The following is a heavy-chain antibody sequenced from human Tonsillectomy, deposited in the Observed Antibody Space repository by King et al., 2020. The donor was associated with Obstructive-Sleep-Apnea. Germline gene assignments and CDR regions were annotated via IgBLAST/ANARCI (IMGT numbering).Heavy chain of an antibody. V-gene: IGHV5-10-1*03. D-gene: IGHD6-13*01. CDR2: IDPSDSDT. Sequence: VQLVESGAEVKKPGESLRISCQGSGYSFSSYYITWVRQMPGKGLEWMGRIDPSDSDTNYSPSFQVHVTISVDNSINTAYLQWSSLKASDTAMYYCAKEYSSSWSDDYWGQGTLVTVSS. J-gene: IGHJ4*02. CDR1: GYSFSSYY. CDR3: AKEYSSSWSDDY.